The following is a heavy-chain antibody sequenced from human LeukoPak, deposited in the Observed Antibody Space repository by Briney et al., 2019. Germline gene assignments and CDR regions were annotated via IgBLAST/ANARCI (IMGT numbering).Heavy chain of an antibody. CDR2: INPNSGGT. CDR1: GYTFTGYY. Sequence: GASVKVSCKASGYTFTGYYMHWVRQAPGQGLEWMGWINPNSGGTNYAQKFQGRVTMTRDTSISTAYMELSRLRSDGTAVYYCARWRVDCSSTSCYDAFDYWGQGTLVTVSS. J-gene: IGHJ4*02. V-gene: IGHV1-2*02. D-gene: IGHD2-2*01. CDR3: ARWRVDCSSTSCYDAFDY.